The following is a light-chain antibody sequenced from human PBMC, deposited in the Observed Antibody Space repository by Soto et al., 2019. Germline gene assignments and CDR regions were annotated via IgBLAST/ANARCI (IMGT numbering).Light chain of an antibody. Sequence: EIQMTQSPSSLSVYVGDRVTITCQASQGIRDLLTWYKQKPGKAPKLLIYDASKLEEGVPPRFSGSGSGTHFTSSINSLQPEDVATYYCQHYDNLPLTFGGGTKVDIK. J-gene: IGKJ4*01. CDR3: QHYDNLPLT. CDR1: QGIRDL. CDR2: DAS. V-gene: IGKV1-33*01.